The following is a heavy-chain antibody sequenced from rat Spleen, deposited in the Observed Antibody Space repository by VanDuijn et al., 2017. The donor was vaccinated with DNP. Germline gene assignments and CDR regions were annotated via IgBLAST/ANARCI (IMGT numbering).Heavy chain of an antibody. D-gene: IGHD1-6*01. CDR2: INSAGSI. J-gene: IGHJ2*01. CDR1: DYSITSCCR. V-gene: IGHV3-3*01. Sequence: VQLQESGPGLVEPSQSLSLTCSVTDYSITSCCRWTWIRKFPGHKLEWMGYINSAGSIEYNPSLKGRISITSDTSKNQFFLQVNSVTTDDTATYYCTRGDILRSFDYWGQGVIVTVSS. CDR3: TRGDILRSFDY.